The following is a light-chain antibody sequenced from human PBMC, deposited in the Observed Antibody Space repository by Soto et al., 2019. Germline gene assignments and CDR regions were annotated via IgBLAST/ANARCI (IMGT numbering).Light chain of an antibody. CDR2: GAS. J-gene: IGKJ2*01. Sequence: EIVMTQSPATLSVSPGERATLSCRASQSVSSNLAWYQQKPGQAPGLLIYGASTGATGIPARFSGSGSGTEFTLTISSLQSEDFAVYYCQQYNNWPPYTFGQGTKLEIK. V-gene: IGKV3-15*01. CDR3: QQYNNWPPYT. CDR1: QSVSSN.